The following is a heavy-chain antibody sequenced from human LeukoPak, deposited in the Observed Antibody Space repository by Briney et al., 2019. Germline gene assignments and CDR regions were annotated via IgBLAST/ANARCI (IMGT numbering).Heavy chain of an antibody. V-gene: IGHV3-73*01. CDR1: GFTFSGSA. CDR3: TRLPSSGYLFDY. J-gene: IGHJ4*02. D-gene: IGHD3-22*01. CDR2: IRSKANSYAT. Sequence: PGGSLRLSCAASGFTFSGSAMHCVRQASGKGREWVGRIRSKANSYATAYAASVKGRFTISRDDSKNTAYLQLNSLKTEDTAVYYCTRLPSSGYLFDYWGQGTLVTVSS.